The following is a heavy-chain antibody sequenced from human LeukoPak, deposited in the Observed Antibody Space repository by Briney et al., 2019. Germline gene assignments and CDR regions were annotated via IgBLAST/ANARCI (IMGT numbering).Heavy chain of an antibody. D-gene: IGHD6-13*01. CDR2: ISGYNGNT. CDR3: AREASSSWYLDY. J-gene: IGHJ4*02. V-gene: IGHV1-18*01. CDR1: GYTFTRNG. Sequence: ASVKVSCKSSGYTFTRNGISWVRQAPGQGLEWMGWISGYNGNTNYAQKLQGRVTMTTDTSTSTAYMELRSLRSDDTAVYYCAREASSSWYLDYWGQGTLVTVSS.